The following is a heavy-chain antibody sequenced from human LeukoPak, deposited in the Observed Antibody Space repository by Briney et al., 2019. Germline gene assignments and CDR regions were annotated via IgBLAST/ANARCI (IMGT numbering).Heavy chain of an antibody. Sequence: PGGSLRLSCAASGFTFDDYAMHWVRQAPGKGLEWVSGISWNSGSIGYADSVKGRFTISRDNAKNSLYLQMNSLRTEDTAFYYCAKDPSAYCGGDCFRADYWGQGTLVTVSS. D-gene: IGHD2-21*02. J-gene: IGHJ4*02. V-gene: IGHV3-9*01. CDR1: GFTFDDYA. CDR3: AKDPSAYCGGDCFRADY. CDR2: ISWNSGSI.